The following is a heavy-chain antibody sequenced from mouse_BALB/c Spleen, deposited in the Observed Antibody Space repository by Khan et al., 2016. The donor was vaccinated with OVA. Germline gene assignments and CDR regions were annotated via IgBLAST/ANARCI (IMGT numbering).Heavy chain of an antibody. CDR3: ARGGLALYTMDY. V-gene: IGHV1S137*01. CDR2: ISSYYGAA. Sequence: QVQLQQSGAELVRPGVSVKISCKGSGYTFTDYAMHWVKQSHAKSLEWIGVISSYYGAANYNQQFKGKATMTVDKSSNTAYMDLARLTSEDSAIYYCARGGLALYTMDYWGQGTSVTVSS. CDR1: GYTFTDYA. J-gene: IGHJ4*01.